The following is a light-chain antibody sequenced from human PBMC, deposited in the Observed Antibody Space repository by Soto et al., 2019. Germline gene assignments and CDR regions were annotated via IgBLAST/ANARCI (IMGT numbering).Light chain of an antibody. J-gene: IGKJ5*01. CDR3: KQSYSSIN. V-gene: IGKV1-39*01. CDR2: AAS. Sequence: DIQMTQYPSSLSASVGDIVTITCRAGQNIFSSLNWYQQKPGKAPKLLIYAASSLQRGVPSTFSGGGSGIDFTLTISSLQPEDFATYYCKQSYSSINFGQGTRLEIK. CDR1: QNIFSS.